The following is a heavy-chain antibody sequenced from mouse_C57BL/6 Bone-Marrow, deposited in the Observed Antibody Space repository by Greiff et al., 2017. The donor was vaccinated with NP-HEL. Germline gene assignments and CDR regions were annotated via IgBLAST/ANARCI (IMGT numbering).Heavy chain of an antibody. CDR1: GFNIKDDY. V-gene: IGHV14-4*01. CDR2: IDPENGDT. Sequence: EVKLMESGAELVRPGASVKLSCTASGFNIKDDYMHWVKQRPEQGLEWIGWIDPENGDTEYASKFQGKATITADTSSNTAYLQLSSLTSEDTAVYYCTTKGDSYYFDYWGQGTTLTVSS. D-gene: IGHD3-3*01. J-gene: IGHJ2*01. CDR3: TTKGDSYYFDY.